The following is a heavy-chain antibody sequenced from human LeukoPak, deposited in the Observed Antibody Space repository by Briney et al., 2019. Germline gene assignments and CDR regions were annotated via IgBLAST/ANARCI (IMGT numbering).Heavy chain of an antibody. J-gene: IGHJ4*02. D-gene: IGHD1-20*01. CDR3: VRLQAVTGNFDY. CDR1: GGSISSSSYY. CDR2: INYSGDT. V-gene: IGHV4-39*07. Sequence: SSETLSLTCTVSGGSISSSSYYWGWIRQPPGKGLEWIETINYSGDTYYNPSLKSRITIAVYSSKNQFSLKLSSVTGADTAVYYCVRLQAVTGNFDYWGQGALVTVSS.